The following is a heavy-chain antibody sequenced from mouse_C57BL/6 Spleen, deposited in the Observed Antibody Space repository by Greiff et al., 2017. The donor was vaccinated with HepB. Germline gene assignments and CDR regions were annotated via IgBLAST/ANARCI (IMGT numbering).Heavy chain of an antibody. Sequence: VQLQESGAELVKPGASVKLSCKASGYTFTEYTIHWVKQRSGQGLEWIGWFYPGSGSIKYNEKFKDKATLTADKSSSTVYMELSRLTSEDSAVYFCARHEEGYGSSSYWYFDVWGTGTTVTVSS. CDR1: GYTFTEYT. V-gene: IGHV1-62-2*01. J-gene: IGHJ1*03. CDR2: FYPGSGSI. D-gene: IGHD1-1*01. CDR3: ARHEEGYGSSSYWYFDV.